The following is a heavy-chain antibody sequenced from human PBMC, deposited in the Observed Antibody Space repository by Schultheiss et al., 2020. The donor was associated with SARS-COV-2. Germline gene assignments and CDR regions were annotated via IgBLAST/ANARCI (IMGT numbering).Heavy chain of an antibody. Sequence: GGSLRLSCAASGFTFSSYAMHWVRQAPGKGLEWVAVISYDGSNKYYADSVKGRFTISRDNSKNTLYLQMNSLRAEDTAVYYCARDRGVGATPHDAFDIWGQGTMVTVSS. CDR1: GFTFSSYA. D-gene: IGHD1-26*01. J-gene: IGHJ3*02. V-gene: IGHV3-30*01. CDR3: ARDRGVGATPHDAFDI. CDR2: ISYDGSNK.